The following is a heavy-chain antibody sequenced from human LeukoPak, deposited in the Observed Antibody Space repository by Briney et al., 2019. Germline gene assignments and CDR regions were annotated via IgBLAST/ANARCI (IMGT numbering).Heavy chain of an antibody. V-gene: IGHV1-69*01. CDR1: GGTFSSYA. J-gene: IGHJ6*03. CDR3: ARNNEPDYWYYMDV. CDR2: IIPIFGTA. Sequence: SVKVSCKASGGTFSSYAISWVRQAPGQGVEWMGGIIPIFGTANYAQKFQGRVTITADESTSTAYMELSSLRSEDTAVYYCARNNEPDYWYYMDVWGKGTTVTVSS. D-gene: IGHD1-14*01.